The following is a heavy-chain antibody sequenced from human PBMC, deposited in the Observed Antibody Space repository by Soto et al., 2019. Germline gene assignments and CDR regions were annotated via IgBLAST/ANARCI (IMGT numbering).Heavy chain of an antibody. Sequence: PSETLSLTCAVYGGSFSGYYWSWIGQPPGKGREWIGEINHSGSTNYNPSLKSRDTISVDTSKHLFSLKLTSVTAADTAVYYCAIVSMSTFGGAPFDYWGQLTLVTVSS. J-gene: IGHJ4*02. CDR3: AIVSMSTFGGAPFDY. V-gene: IGHV4-34*01. CDR2: INHSGST. D-gene: IGHD3-16*01. CDR1: GGSFSGYY.